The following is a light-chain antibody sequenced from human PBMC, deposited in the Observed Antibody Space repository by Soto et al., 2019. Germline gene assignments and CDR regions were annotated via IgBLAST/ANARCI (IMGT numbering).Light chain of an antibody. Sequence: DIQMTQSPSTLSASVGDRVIITCRASQSISTWLAWYQQKPGKAPKLLIYKASSLESGVPSRFDGSGSGTEFTLTISSLQPDDFATYYCQQYNSYSLFGPGTKVDFK. CDR2: KAS. CDR3: QQYNSYSL. V-gene: IGKV1-5*03. CDR1: QSISTW. J-gene: IGKJ3*01.